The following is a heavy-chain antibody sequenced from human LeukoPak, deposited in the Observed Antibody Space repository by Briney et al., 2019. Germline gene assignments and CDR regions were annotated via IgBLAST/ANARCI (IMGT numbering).Heavy chain of an antibody. D-gene: IGHD4-23*01. Sequence: PSETLSLTCTVSGGSFSSYYWNWIRQPPGKGLELIGFLFFFLTTNYHPSLKSRVAISVYTSKNQFSLKLSSVTAADTAVYYCASYGGSVEHAFEICGQGTMVTVSS. V-gene: IGHV4-59*08. CDR1: GGSFSSYY. CDR3: ASYGGSVEHAFEI. CDR2: LFFFLTT. J-gene: IGHJ3*02.